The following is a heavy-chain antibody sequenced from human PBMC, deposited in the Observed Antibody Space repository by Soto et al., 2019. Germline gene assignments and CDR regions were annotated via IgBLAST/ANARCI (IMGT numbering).Heavy chain of an antibody. CDR2: IYYTGRT. V-gene: IGHV4-30-4*01. D-gene: IGHD2-15*01. CDR1: GGSISSDDYY. Sequence: QVQLQESGPGLVQPSQTLSLTCSVSGGSISSDDYYWTWIRQPPGEGLEWIGYIYYTGRTSSTPSLESRVTISIDTSKNQFSLNLSSVSAADTAVYYCAREGSSSPEYFDFWGPGTLVTVSS. CDR3: AREGSSSPEYFDF. J-gene: IGHJ4*02.